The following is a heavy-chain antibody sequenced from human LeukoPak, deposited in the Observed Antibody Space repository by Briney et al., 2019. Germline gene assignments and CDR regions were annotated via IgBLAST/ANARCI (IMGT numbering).Heavy chain of an antibody. CDR2: MNPNSGNT. J-gene: IGHJ4*02. CDR1: GYTFSYD. V-gene: IGHV1-8*01. CDR3: ARGLGNDGIFDY. Sequence: ASVKVSCKASGYTFSYDINWVRQATGQGLEWMGWMNPNSGNTGYAQKFPGRVTITRNTSISTAYMELSSLRSDDTAVYYCARGLGNDGIFDYWGQGTLVSVSS. D-gene: IGHD1-1*01.